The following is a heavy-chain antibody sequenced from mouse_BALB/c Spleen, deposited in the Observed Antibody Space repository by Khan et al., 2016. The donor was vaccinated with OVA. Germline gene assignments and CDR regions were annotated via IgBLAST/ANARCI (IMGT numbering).Heavy chain of an antibody. D-gene: IGHD2-3*01. V-gene: IGHV5-12*02. CDR2: ISNLGSTT. CDR1: GFNFSDYY. J-gene: IGHJ3*01. CDR3: AREGDDGGLAY. Sequence: EVELVESGGGLVQPGGSLKLSCATSGFNFSDYYMYWVRQTPEKRLEWVAYISNLGSTTYYPDTVRGRFTISRDNAKNTLYLQMSRLKSEDTAMYYCAREGDDGGLAYWGQGTLVTVSA.